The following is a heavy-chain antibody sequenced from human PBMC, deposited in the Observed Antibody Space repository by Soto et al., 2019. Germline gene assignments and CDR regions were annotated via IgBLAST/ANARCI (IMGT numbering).Heavy chain of an antibody. CDR2: IVPIFGTA. Sequence: SVKVSCKVSGYTLTELSMHWVRQAPGKGLEWMGGIVPIFGTANLAEEFQGRVTITADESTSTAYMELSSLRSEDTTVYYCARGRDGSNYYFDYWGQGTLVTVSS. V-gene: IGHV1-69*13. D-gene: IGHD3-10*01. CDR1: GYTLTELS. CDR3: ARGRDGSNYYFDY. J-gene: IGHJ4*02.